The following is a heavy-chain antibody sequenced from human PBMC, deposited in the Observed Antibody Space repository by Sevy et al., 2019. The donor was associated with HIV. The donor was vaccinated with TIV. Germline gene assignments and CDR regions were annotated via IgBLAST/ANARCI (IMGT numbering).Heavy chain of an antibody. D-gene: IGHD2-15*01. CDR1: GLTLSSYA. J-gene: IGHJ6*02. V-gene: IGHV3-23*01. CDR2: ISGRGGST. CDR3: AKAPPGHCSSGSCPRAYYYYGMDV. Sequence: GGSLRLSCADSGLTLSSYAMNWVRQAPGKGLEWVSAISGRGGSTYYADSVEGRFTISRDNSKNTRYLQMNSQRAEDTAVYYCAKAPPGHCSSGSCPRAYYYYGMDVWGQGTTVTVSS.